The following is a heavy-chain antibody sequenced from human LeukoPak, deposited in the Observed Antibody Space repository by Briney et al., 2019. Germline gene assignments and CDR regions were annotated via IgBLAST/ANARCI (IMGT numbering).Heavy chain of an antibody. CDR3: ALGAIFGPIGMDV. V-gene: IGHV3-21*01. CDR2: ISSSSSYI. D-gene: IGHD3-3*01. J-gene: IGHJ6*02. Sequence: GGSLRLSCAASGFTFSSYSMNWVRQAPGKGLEWVSSISSSSSYIYYADSVKGRFTISRDNAKNSLYLQMNSLRAEDTAVYYCALGAIFGPIGMDVWGQGTTVTVSS. CDR1: GFTFSSYS.